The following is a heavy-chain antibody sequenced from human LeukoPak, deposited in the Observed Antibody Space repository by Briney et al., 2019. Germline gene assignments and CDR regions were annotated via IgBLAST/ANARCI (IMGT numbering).Heavy chain of an antibody. D-gene: IGHD3-10*01. V-gene: IGHV3-13*01. J-gene: IGHJ3*02. CDR1: GFTLSTYD. CDR3: AREMSGSNDAFDI. Sequence: GGSLRLSCAASGFTLSTYDMHWVRQVTGEALEWLSMIYEAGNTYYTGSVKGRFTISRENAKNSLYLQMHGLTAGDTAVYYCAREMSGSNDAFDIWGPGTMVTVSS. CDR2: IYEAGNT.